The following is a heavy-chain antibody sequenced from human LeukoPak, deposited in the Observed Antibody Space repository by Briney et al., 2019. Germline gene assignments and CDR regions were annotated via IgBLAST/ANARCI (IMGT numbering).Heavy chain of an antibody. V-gene: IGHV3-48*04. Sequence: GGSLRLSCAASGFTFSSYSMNWVRQAPGKGLEWVSYISSSSNTIYDADSVKGRFTISRDNAQKSVYLQMNNLRAEDTAVYYCARDLMFGLGPPLWGRGTTVTVSS. J-gene: IGHJ6*02. CDR3: ARDLMFGLGPPL. CDR2: ISSSSNTI. D-gene: IGHD3/OR15-3a*01. CDR1: GFTFSSYS.